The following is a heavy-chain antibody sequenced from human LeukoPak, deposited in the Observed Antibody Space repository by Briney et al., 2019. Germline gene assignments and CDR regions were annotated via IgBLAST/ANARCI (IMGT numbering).Heavy chain of an antibody. CDR2: ITGTGGTT. J-gene: IGHJ4*02. D-gene: IGHD3-22*01. V-gene: IGHV3-23*01. CDR1: GLTFSSYG. CDR3: AKRGYYYDSSAYYYFDY. Sequence: PGGSLRLSCVVSGLTFSSYGMSWVRQAPGKGLEWVSTITGTGGTTYYADSVKGRFTISRDNSMDTLYLQMNSLRAEDTAVYYCAKRGYYYDSSAYYYFDYWGQGTLVTVSS.